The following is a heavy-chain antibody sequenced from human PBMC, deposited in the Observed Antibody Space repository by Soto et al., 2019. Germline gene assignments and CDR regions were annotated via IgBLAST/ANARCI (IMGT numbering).Heavy chain of an antibody. CDR1: GFTFSSYW. CDR2: IKQDGSEK. CDR3: ARGGYDYIWGSSYYFDY. J-gene: IGHJ4*02. V-gene: IGHV3-7*01. D-gene: IGHD3-16*01. Sequence: EVQLVESGGGLVQPGGSLRLSCAASGFTFSSYWMSWVRQAPGKGLEWVANIKQDGSEKYYVDSVKGRFTISRDNAKNSLYLQMNRLRAEDTAVYYCARGGYDYIWGSSYYFDYWGQGTLVTVSS.